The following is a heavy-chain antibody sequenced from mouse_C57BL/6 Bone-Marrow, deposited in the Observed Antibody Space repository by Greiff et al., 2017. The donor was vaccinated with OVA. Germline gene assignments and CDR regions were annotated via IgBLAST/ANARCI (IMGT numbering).Heavy chain of an antibody. Sequence: EVMLVESGGGLVQPGESLKLSCESNEYEFPSHDMSWVRKTPEKRLELVAAINSDGGSTYYPDTMERRFIISRDNTKKTLYLQMSSLRSEDTALDYCAYRMITTGTWFAYWGQGTLVTVSA. CDR2: INSDGGST. CDR3: AYRMITTGTWFAY. J-gene: IGHJ3*01. D-gene: IGHD2-4*01. CDR1: EYEFPSHD. V-gene: IGHV5-2*01.